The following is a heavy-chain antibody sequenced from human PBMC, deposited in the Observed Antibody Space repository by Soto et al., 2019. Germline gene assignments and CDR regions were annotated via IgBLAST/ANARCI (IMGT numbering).Heavy chain of an antibody. CDR2: IYYSGST. V-gene: IGHV4-59*08. CDR3: AKGPNWNSPFH. CDR1: GGSISSYY. J-gene: IGHJ4*02. D-gene: IGHD1-7*01. Sequence: SETRSLTCTVSGGSISSYYWSWIRQPPGKGLEWIGYIYYSGSTNYNPSLKSRVTISVDTSKNQFSLKLSSVTAADTAVYYCAKGPNWNSPFHWGQGTLVTVSS.